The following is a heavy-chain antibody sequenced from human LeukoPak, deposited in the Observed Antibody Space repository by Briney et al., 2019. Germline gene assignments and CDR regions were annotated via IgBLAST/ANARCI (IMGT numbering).Heavy chain of an antibody. J-gene: IGHJ4*02. CDR2: IYYSGST. Sequence: SETLSLTCTVSGGSISSSSYYWGWIRQPPGKGLEWIGSIYYSGSTYYNPSLKSRVTISVDTSKNQFSLKLSSVTAADTAVYYCARDPLGYGSGSYYWGGYFDYWGQGTLVTVSS. CDR1: GGSISSSSYY. CDR3: ARDPLGYGSGSYYWGGYFDY. V-gene: IGHV4-39*07. D-gene: IGHD3-10*01.